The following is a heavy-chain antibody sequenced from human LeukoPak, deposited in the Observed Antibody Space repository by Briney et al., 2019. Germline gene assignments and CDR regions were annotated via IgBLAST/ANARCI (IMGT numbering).Heavy chain of an antibody. J-gene: IGHJ6*03. Sequence: GGSLRLSCAASGFTFSSYGMHWVRQAPGKGLEWVAVIWYDGSNKYYADSVKGRFTISRDNSKNTLYLQMNSLRAEDTAVYYCARDRSTPNYYYYMDVWGKGTTVTVSS. CDR2: IWYDGSNK. CDR1: GFTFSSYG. CDR3: ARDRSTPNYYYYMDV. V-gene: IGHV3-33*01. D-gene: IGHD2-15*01.